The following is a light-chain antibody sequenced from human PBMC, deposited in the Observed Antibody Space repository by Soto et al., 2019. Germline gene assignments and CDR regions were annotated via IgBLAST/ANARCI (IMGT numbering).Light chain of an antibody. V-gene: IGLV2-14*01. CDR3: SSYTTTSSPVV. J-gene: IGLJ2*01. Sequence: QSALTQPASVSGSPGQSITISCTGTSSDVGAYNSVSWYQQHPGKAPKLMIYEVSNRPSGVSNRFSGSKSGNTASLTISGLQAEDEADYYCSSYTTTSSPVVFGGGTKLTVL. CDR1: SSDVGAYNS. CDR2: EVS.